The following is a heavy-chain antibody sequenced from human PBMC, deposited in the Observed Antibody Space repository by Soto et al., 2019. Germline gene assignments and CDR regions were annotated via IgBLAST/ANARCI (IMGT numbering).Heavy chain of an antibody. CDR1: GFIFKMYW. CDR3: TRGPRPISTGTGAY. Sequence: EVQLVESGGGLVPPGGSVRLSCAASGFIFKMYWMHWVRQSPGKGLVWISRICNDGTYSDYADSVRGRFTISRDNVNDTLYLQMNNLRAEDSGLYYCTRGPRPISTGTGAYWGQGTQVTVSS. D-gene: IGHD3-10*01. V-gene: IGHV3-74*01. CDR2: ICNDGTYS. J-gene: IGHJ4*02.